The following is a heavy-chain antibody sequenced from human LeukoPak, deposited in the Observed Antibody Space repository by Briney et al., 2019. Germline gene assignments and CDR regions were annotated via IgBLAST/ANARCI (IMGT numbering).Heavy chain of an antibody. J-gene: IGHJ4*02. Sequence: PGRSLRLSCAASGFTFSSYGMHWVRQAPGNGLEWVAVIWYDGSNKYYADSVKGRFTISRDNSKNTLYLQMNSLRAEDTAVYYCARDRFAYGGNTDYWGQGTLVTVSS. D-gene: IGHD4-23*01. CDR2: IWYDGSNK. V-gene: IGHV3-33*01. CDR3: ARDRFAYGGNTDY. CDR1: GFTFSSYG.